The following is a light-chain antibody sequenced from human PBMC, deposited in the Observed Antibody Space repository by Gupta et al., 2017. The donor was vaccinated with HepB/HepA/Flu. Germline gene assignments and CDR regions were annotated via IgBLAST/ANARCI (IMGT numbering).Light chain of an antibody. Sequence: SYELTQPPSVSVSPGQTASITCSGDKLGDKYACWYQQKPGQSPVLVIYQDSKRPSGIPERFSGSNSGNKATLTISGTQAVDEAYNYCQAWDSSTVVFGGGTKLTVL. CDR1: KLGDKY. V-gene: IGLV3-1*01. J-gene: IGLJ2*01. CDR2: QDS. CDR3: QAWDSSTVV.